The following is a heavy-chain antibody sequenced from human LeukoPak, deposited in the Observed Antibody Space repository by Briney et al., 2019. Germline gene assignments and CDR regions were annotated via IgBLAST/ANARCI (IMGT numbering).Heavy chain of an antibody. Sequence: GGSLRLSCAASGFTFSSYEMNWVRQAPGKGLEWVSYISSSGSTIYYADSVKGRFTISRDNAKNSLYLQMNSLRAEGTAVYYCARLYYYDSSGWGAFDIWGQGTMVTVSS. CDR2: ISSSGSTI. CDR3: ARLYYYDSSGWGAFDI. J-gene: IGHJ3*02. CDR1: GFTFSSYE. D-gene: IGHD3-22*01. V-gene: IGHV3-48*03.